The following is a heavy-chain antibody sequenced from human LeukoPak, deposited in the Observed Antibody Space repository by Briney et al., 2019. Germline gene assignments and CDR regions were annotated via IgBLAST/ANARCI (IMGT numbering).Heavy chain of an antibody. CDR2: IYHSGST. D-gene: IGHD3-3*01. J-gene: IGHJ4*02. Sequence: PSETLSLTCTVSGGSISSSSYYWGWIRQPPGKGLEWIGSIYHSGSTYYNPSLKSRVTISVDTSKNQLSLKLSSVTAADTAVYYCASNSPNDFWSGYRDYWGQGTLVTVSS. CDR1: GGSISSSSYY. V-gene: IGHV4-39*07. CDR3: ASNSPNDFWSGYRDY.